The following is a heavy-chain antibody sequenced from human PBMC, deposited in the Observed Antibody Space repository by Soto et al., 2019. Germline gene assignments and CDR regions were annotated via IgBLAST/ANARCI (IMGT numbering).Heavy chain of an antibody. CDR3: ARQPYCSSTFFYPFSNWFDP. Sequence: SETLSLTCTVSGRSISSSRYYRGWIGQPKRKELEWSGSIKKKKSTYYNTSLKRRVTISVDTSKNQFSLKLSSVTAADTAVYYFARQPYCSSTFFYPFSNWFDPWGQGTLVTVSS. CDR1: GRSISSSRYY. D-gene: IGHD2-2*01. J-gene: IGHJ5*02. CDR2: IKKKKST. V-gene: IGHV4-39*01.